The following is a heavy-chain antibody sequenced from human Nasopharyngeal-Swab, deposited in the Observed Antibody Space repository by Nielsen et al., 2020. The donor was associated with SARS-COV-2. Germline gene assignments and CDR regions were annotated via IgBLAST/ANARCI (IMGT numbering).Heavy chain of an antibody. CDR1: GFTFSSYS. V-gene: IGHV3-21*01. CDR2: ISSSSSYI. CDR3: ARDHSYGSRYYYYYYMDV. D-gene: IGHD5-18*01. Sequence: GESLKISCAASGFTFSSYSMNWVRQAPGKGLEWVSSISSSSSYIYYADSVKGRFTISRDNAKNSLYLQMNSLRAEDTAVYYCARDHSYGSRYYYYYYMDVWGKGTTVTVSS. J-gene: IGHJ6*03.